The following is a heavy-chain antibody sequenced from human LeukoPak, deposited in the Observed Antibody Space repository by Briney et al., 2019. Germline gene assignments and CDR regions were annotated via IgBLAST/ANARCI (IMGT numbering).Heavy chain of an antibody. CDR3: ARYYGFWSGYSEGNWFDP. CDR2: IYYSGST. Sequence: SETLSLTCTVSGGSISSHYWSWIRQPPGKGLEWIGYIYYSGSTNYNPSLKSRVTISVDTSKNQFSLKLSSVTAADTAVYYCARYYGFWSGYSEGNWFDPWGQGTLVTVSS. J-gene: IGHJ5*02. CDR1: GGSISSHY. D-gene: IGHD3-3*01. V-gene: IGHV4-59*11.